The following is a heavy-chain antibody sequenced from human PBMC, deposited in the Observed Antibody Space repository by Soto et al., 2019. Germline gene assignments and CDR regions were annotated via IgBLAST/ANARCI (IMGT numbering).Heavy chain of an antibody. D-gene: IGHD6-6*01. Sequence: SETLSLTCAVYGGSFSGYYWSWIRQPPGKGLEWIGEINHSGSTNYNPSLKSRVTISVDTSKNQFSLKLSSVTAADTAVYYCARFSALWGFGSSSFYFDYWGQGTLVTVSS. J-gene: IGHJ4*02. V-gene: IGHV4-34*01. CDR3: ARFSALWGFGSSSFYFDY. CDR2: INHSGST. CDR1: GGSFSGYY.